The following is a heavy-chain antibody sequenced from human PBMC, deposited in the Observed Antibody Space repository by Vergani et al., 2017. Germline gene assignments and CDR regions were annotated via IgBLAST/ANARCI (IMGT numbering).Heavy chain of an antibody. CDR2: ISSSISTI. D-gene: IGHD3-22*01. Sequence: EVQLVESGGGLVQPGGSLRLSCAASGFTFSSYSMNWVRQAPGKGLEWVSYISSSISTIYYADSVKGRFTISRDNAKNSLYLQMNSLRAEDTAVYYCARAMVYYDSSGSFDYWGQGTLVTVSS. V-gene: IGHV3-48*01. CDR1: GFTFSSYS. CDR3: ARAMVYYDSSGSFDY. J-gene: IGHJ4*02.